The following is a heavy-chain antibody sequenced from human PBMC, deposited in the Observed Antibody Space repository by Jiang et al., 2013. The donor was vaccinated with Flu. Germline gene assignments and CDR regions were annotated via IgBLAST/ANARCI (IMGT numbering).Heavy chain of an antibody. CDR3: ATVGEIRAYDI. D-gene: IGHD3-16*01. V-gene: IGHV3-48*04. Sequence: VQLVESGGGLVQPGGSLRLSCAASGFTFSTYGMNWVRQAPGKGLEWVSYISSGSSNIYYADSVKGRFTISRDNAKNSLFLQMNSLRAEDTAVYYCATVGEIRAYDIWGQGTMVTVSS. J-gene: IGHJ3*02. CDR2: ISSGSSNI. CDR1: GFTFSTYG.